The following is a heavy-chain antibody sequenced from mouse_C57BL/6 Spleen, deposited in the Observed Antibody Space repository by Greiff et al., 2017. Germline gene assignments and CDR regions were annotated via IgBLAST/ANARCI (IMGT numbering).Heavy chain of an antibody. J-gene: IGHJ2*01. CDR3: TGGYYVNYFDY. CDR1: GYTFTDYE. D-gene: IGHD2-3*01. Sequence: QVQLKESGAELVRPGASVTLSCKASGYTFTDYEMHWVKQTPVHGLEWIGAIDPDTGGTAYNQTFKGKAILTADKSSSTAYMELRILTSEDSAVYYCTGGYYVNYFDYWGQGTTLTVSS. V-gene: IGHV1-15*01. CDR2: IDPDTGGT.